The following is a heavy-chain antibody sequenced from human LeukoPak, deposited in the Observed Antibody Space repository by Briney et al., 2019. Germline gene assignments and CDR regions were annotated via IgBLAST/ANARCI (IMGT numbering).Heavy chain of an antibody. CDR2: TNWNGGST. J-gene: IGHJ4*02. CDR1: GFTFDDYG. D-gene: IGHD2-2*01. CDR3: ARDLGYCSSTSCPFDY. Sequence: GGSLRLSCAASGFTFDDYGMSWVRQAPGKGLEWVSGTNWNGGSTGYADSVKGRFTISRDNAKNSLYLQMNSLRAEDTALYYCARDLGYCSSTSCPFDYWGQGTLVTVSS. V-gene: IGHV3-20*04.